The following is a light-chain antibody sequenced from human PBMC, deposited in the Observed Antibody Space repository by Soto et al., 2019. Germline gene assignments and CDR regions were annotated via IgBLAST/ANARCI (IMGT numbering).Light chain of an antibody. CDR1: SSDVGDSDS. CDR2: DVD. J-gene: IGLJ3*02. CDR3: CSYAGSHTWV. V-gene: IGLV2-11*01. Sequence: QSALTQPRSVSGSFGQSGTISCTGTSSDVGDSDSVSWYQQHPGRAPKLMISDVDKRPSGVPDRFSGSKSGNTASLTISGLQSDDEADYYCCSYAGSHTWVFGGGTKLTVL.